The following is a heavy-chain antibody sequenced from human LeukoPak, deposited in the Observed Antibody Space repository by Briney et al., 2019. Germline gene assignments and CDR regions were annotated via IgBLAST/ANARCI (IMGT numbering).Heavy chain of an antibody. V-gene: IGHV4-38-2*02. CDR3: ARDMIPSRPRQGVGYLDY. CDR2: ITSSGNT. J-gene: IGHJ4*02. D-gene: IGHD6-6*01. CDR1: GYSISSGYY. Sequence: PSETLSLTCAVSGYSISSGYYWGWIRQPPGKGLEWIGSITSSGNTYYSPSLKSRVTISIDTSKNQFSLKLNSVTAADTAVYYCARDMIPSRPRQGVGYLDYWGQGTLVTVSS.